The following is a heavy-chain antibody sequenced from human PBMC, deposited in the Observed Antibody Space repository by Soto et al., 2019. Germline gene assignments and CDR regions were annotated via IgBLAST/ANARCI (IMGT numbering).Heavy chain of an antibody. D-gene: IGHD3-10*01. CDR2: IYYSGST. V-gene: IGHV4-4*02. CDR1: GGSISSSNW. Sequence: SETLSLTCAVSGGSISSSNWWSWVRQPPGKGLEWIGEIYYSGSTYYNPSLKSRVTISVDTSKNQFSLKLSSVTAADTAVYYCARELWFGDPMTLYYYYGMDVWGQGTTVTVSS. CDR3: ARELWFGDPMTLYYYYGMDV. J-gene: IGHJ6*02.